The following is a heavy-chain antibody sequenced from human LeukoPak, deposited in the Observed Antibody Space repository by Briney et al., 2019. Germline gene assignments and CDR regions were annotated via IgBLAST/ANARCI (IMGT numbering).Heavy chain of an antibody. D-gene: IGHD3-22*01. CDR1: GGSISSGDYS. CDR3: ARVGPSYYYDSSGYPILYYFDY. V-gene: IGHV4-30-4*01. J-gene: IGHJ4*02. Sequence: SETLSLTCTVSGGSISSGDYSWSWIRQPPGKGLEWIGYIYYSGSTYYNPSLKSRVTISVDTSKHQFSLKLSSVTAADTAVYSCARVGPSYYYDSSGYPILYYFDYWGQGTLVTVSS. CDR2: IYYSGST.